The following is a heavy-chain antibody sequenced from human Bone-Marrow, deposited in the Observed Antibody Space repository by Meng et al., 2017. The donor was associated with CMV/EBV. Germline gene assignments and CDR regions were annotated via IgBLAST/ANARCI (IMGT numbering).Heavy chain of an antibody. Sequence: ASVKVSCKASGYTFTSYDINWVRQATGQGLEWMGWMNPNSSNTGYAQKFQGRVTMTRNTSISTAYMELSSLRSEDTAVYYCARVWYSSSRYGPWDYNYGMDVWGQGTTVTVSS. D-gene: IGHD6-13*01. CDR2: MNPNSSNT. CDR1: GYTFTSYD. V-gene: IGHV1-8*01. CDR3: ARVWYSSSRYGPWDYNYGMDV. J-gene: IGHJ6*02.